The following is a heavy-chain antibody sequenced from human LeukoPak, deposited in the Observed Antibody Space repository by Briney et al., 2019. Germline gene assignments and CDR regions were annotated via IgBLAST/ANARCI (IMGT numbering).Heavy chain of an antibody. CDR1: GVSISSYY. CDR3: ARVVGSGAWFDP. V-gene: IGHV4-59*01. J-gene: IGHJ5*02. D-gene: IGHD3-10*01. Sequence: SETLSLTCTVSGVSISSYYWSWVRQPPGKGVEWVGYIYYSGSNNYNPSLKSRLTISVDTSKNQFSLKLSSVTAADTAVYYCARVVGSGAWFDPWGQGTLVTVSS. CDR2: IYYSGSN.